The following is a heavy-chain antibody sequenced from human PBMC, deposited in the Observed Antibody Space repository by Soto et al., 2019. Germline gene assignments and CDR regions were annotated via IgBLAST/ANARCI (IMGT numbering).Heavy chain of an antibody. CDR3: ARAHCSSTSCYPNYYYGMDV. D-gene: IGHD2-2*01. CDR1: GYSFTSYW. V-gene: IGHV5-10-1*01. J-gene: IGHJ6*02. CDR2: IDPSDSYT. Sequence: PGESLKISCKGSGYSFTSYWISWVRQRPGKGLEWMGRIDPSDSYTNYSPSFQGHVTISADKSISTAYLQWSSLKASDTAMYYCARAHCSSTSCYPNYYYGMDVWGQGTTVTVSS.